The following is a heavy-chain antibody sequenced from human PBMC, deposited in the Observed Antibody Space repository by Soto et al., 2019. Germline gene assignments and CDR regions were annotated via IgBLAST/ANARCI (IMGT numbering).Heavy chain of an antibody. J-gene: IGHJ2*01. CDR2: INHSGST. D-gene: IGHD6-13*01. V-gene: IGHV4-34*01. CDR3: ARGLRAAAGRNLRYFDL. CDR1: GGSFSGYY. Sequence: QVQLQQWGAGLLKPSETLSLTCAVYGGSFSGYYWSWIRQPPGKGLEWIGEINHSGSTNYNPSLKSRVTISVDTSKNQFSLKLSSVTAADTAEYYCARGLRAAAGRNLRYFDLWGRGTLVTVSS.